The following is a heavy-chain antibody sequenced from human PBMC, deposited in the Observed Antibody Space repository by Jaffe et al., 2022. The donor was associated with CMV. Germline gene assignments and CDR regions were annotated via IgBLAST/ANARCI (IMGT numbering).Heavy chain of an antibody. J-gene: IGHJ6*03. D-gene: IGHD3-3*01. CDR2: IFSNDEK. CDR1: GFSLSNARMG. CDR3: ARIPQSTYYDFWSGYYTSGGDYYYYMDV. Sequence: QVTLKESGPVLVKPTETLTLTCTVSGFSLSNARMGVSWIRQPPGKALEWLAHIFSNDEKSYSTSLKSRLTISKDTSKSQVVLTMTNMDPVDTATYYCARIPQSTYYDFWSGYYTSGGDYYYYMDVWGKGTTVTVSS. V-gene: IGHV2-26*01.